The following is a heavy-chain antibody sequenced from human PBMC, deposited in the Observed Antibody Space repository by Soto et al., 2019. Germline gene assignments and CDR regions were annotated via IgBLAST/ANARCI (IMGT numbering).Heavy chain of an antibody. Sequence: QVLLVESGGGVVQPGRSLRLSCEVSEFTFSAHGMHWVRQAPGKGLAWVALIWNDESNKYYADTVKGRFTISRDNAKNTLYLQMNILRAEDTAVYYCARVPDQGGHQNWFDRWGQGTLVTVSS. V-gene: IGHV3-33*01. CDR3: ARVPDQGGHQNWFDR. CDR2: IWNDESNK. D-gene: IGHD2-15*01. CDR1: EFTFSAHG. J-gene: IGHJ5*02.